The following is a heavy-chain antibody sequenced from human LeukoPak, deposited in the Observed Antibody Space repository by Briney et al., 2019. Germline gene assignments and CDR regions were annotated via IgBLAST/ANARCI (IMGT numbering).Heavy chain of an antibody. CDR2: INPTGGST. D-gene: IGHD2-2*01. Sequence: ASVKVSCKASGYTFSSHYLHWVRQAPGQGLEWMGIINPTGGSTTYAQKFQGRVTMTSDTSTETVYMDLSSLTSEDTAVYYCARGGLGYCGSNGCYPSRYFDLWGRGTLVTVSS. J-gene: IGHJ2*01. V-gene: IGHV1-46*01. CDR1: GYTFSSHY. CDR3: ARGGLGYCGSNGCYPSRYFDL.